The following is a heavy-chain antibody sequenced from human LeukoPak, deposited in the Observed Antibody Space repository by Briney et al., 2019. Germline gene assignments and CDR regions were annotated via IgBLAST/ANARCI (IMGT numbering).Heavy chain of an antibody. D-gene: IGHD3-22*01. CDR2: ISYDGSNK. CDR1: GFTFSSYA. CDR3: ARSGTMIVDQALE. J-gene: IGHJ4*02. V-gene: IGHV3-30-3*01. Sequence: GGSLRLSCAASGFTFSSYAMHWVRQAPGNGLEWVAVISYDGSNKYYADSVKGRFTISRDNSKNTLYLQMNSLRAEDTAVYYCARSGTMIVDQALEWGQGTLVTVSS.